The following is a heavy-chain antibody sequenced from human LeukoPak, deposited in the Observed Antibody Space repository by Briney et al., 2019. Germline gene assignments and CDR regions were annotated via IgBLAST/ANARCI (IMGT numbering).Heavy chain of an antibody. CDR1: GFTFSSYD. CDR3: ARSPGSGWYNYFDY. Sequence: GGSLRLSCAASGFTFSSYDMHWVRQATGKGLEWVSAIGTAGDTYYPGSVKGRFTISRENAKNSLYLQMNSLRAGDTAVYYCARSPGSGWYNYFDYWGQGTLVTVSS. V-gene: IGHV3-13*04. CDR2: IGTAGDT. D-gene: IGHD6-19*01. J-gene: IGHJ4*02.